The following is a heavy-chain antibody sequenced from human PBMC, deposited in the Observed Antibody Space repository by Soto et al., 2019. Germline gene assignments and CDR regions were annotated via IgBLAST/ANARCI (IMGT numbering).Heavy chain of an antibody. Sequence: PVGSLGLSCAASGFTFSSYAMHWVRQAPGKGLEWVAVISYDGSNKYYADSVKGRFTISRDNSKNTLYLQMNSLRAEDTAVYYCAREFGSLTGYYYYFDYWGQGTLVTVSS. D-gene: IGHD3-9*01. V-gene: IGHV3-30-3*01. J-gene: IGHJ4*02. CDR1: GFTFSSYA. CDR2: ISYDGSNK. CDR3: AREFGSLTGYYYYFDY.